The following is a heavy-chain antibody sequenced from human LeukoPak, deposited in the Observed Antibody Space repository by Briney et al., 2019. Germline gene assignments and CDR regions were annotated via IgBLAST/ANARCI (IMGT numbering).Heavy chain of an antibody. CDR3: ARVDCGGDCYTSKYSY. V-gene: IGHV1-18*01. CDR2: ISAYNGNT. D-gene: IGHD2-21*02. CDR1: GYTFTSYG. J-gene: IGHJ4*02. Sequence: GASVKASCKASGYTFTSYGISWVRQAPGQGLEWMGWISAYNGNTNYAQKLQGRVTMTTDTSTSTAYMELRSLRSDDTAVYYCARVDCGGDCYTSKYSYWGQGTLVTVSS.